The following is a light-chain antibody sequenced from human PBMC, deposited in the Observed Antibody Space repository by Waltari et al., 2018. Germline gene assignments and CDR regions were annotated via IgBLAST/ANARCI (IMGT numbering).Light chain of an antibody. Sequence: DIQMTQSPSSLSASVGDRVTITCRASQTISSWLAWYQQKPGKAPKLLIYKASSLESGVPSRFSGSGSGTEFALTISSLQHDDVATYYCQQYHTFYTFGQGTTVEI. J-gene: IGKJ1*01. CDR3: QQYHTFYT. CDR1: QTISSW. V-gene: IGKV1-5*03. CDR2: KAS.